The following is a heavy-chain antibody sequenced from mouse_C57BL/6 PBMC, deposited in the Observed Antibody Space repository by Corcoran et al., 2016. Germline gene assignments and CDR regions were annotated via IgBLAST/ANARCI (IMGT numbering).Heavy chain of an antibody. D-gene: IGHD1-1*01. CDR3: ARWPTTVGYFDV. CDR1: GYTFTDYH. Sequence: EVQLQQSGPELVKPGASVKIPCKASGYTFTDYHMDWVKQSHGKSLEWIGDINPNNGGTIYNQKFKGKATLNVDKSSSTAYMELRSLTSEDTAVYYCARWPTTVGYFDVWGTGTTVTVSS. V-gene: IGHV1-18*01. J-gene: IGHJ1*03. CDR2: INPNNGGT.